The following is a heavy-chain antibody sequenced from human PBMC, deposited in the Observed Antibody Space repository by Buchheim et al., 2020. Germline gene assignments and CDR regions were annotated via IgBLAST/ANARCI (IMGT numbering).Heavy chain of an antibody. CDR1: GFTLTGYY. Sequence: QVQLVQSGAEVKKPGASVKVSCKASGFTLTGYYMHWVRQAPGQGLEWMGWINPDSGGTNYAQKFQGRVNMTRDTSSNAAYMELSSLTSDDSAVYYCARTSSFDYWGQGTL. J-gene: IGHJ4*02. CDR3: ARTSSFDY. CDR2: INPDSGGT. V-gene: IGHV1-2*02.